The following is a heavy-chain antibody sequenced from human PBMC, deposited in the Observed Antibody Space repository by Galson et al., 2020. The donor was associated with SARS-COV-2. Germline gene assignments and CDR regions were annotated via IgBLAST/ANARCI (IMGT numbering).Heavy chain of an antibody. CDR1: GFSFGNYW. J-gene: IGHJ6*03. CDR2: INSDGSDT. Sequence: GGSLRLSCAASGFSFGNYWMHWVRQAPGKGLVWVSYINSDGSDTKYADSVKGRFTISRDNAKDTLYLQMSSLRDEDTAVYYCAKVMWAVRPGFYYYYMDVWGKGSTVTVSS. D-gene: IGHD1-26*01. CDR3: AKVMWAVRPGFYYYYMDV. V-gene: IGHV3-74*01.